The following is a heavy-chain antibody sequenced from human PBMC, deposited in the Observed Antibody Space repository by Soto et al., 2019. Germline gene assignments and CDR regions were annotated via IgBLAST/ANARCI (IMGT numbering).Heavy chain of an antibody. J-gene: IGHJ6*03. CDR1: GDRFTDYY. CDR2: INPVSGVT. D-gene: IGHD1-26*01. CDR3: ARESGGATATLDYYYFYMDV. V-gene: IGHV1-2*02. Sequence: QVQLVQSGAEVKEPGASVTVSCRASGDRFTDYYMHWVRQAPGQRLQWMGWINPVSGVTKYAQKFQGGVTMARYTSISTVYMQLSRLRFDDTDIYYCARESGGATATLDYYYFYMDVRGKGTTVTVSS.